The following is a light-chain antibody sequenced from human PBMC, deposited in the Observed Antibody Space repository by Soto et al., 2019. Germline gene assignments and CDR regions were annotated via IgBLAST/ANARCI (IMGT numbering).Light chain of an antibody. CDR3: RSYGSTITFYV. J-gene: IGLJ1*01. CDR1: SGDIGSYNL. CDR2: EGS. Sequence: QSVLTQPASVSGSPGQSITISCTGTSGDIGSYNLVSCYQLHPGKAPKLMIYEGSKRPSGVSNRFSGSKSGNTASLTISGLQAEDEADYYCRSYGSTITFYVFGTGTKVTVL. V-gene: IGLV2-23*01.